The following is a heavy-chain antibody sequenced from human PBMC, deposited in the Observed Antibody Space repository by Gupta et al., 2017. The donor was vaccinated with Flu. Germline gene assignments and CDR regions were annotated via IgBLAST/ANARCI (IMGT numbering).Heavy chain of an antibody. Sequence: EVQLVESGEGLVQPGGSLRLSCAASGFTFSSYSMTWVRQAPGKRLEWVSYISSSSSTIYYADSVKGRFTISRDNAKNSLYLQMNSLRDEDTAVYYCARGLWPEQQLRGVYYYYGMDVWGQGTTVTVSS. V-gene: IGHV3-48*02. J-gene: IGHJ6*02. CDR1: GFTFSSYS. CDR2: ISSSSSTI. CDR3: ARGLWPEQQLRGVYYYYGMDV. D-gene: IGHD6-13*01.